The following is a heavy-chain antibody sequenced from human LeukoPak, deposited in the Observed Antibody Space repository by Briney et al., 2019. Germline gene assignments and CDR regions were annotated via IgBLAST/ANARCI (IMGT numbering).Heavy chain of an antibody. V-gene: IGHV5-51*01. CDR2: IYPGGSET. J-gene: IGHJ4*02. D-gene: IGHD5-24*01. CDR1: GYSFSSYW. CDR3: ARASRDGYNQNFDH. Sequence: GESLKISCKGLGYSFSSYWNAWVRQRPGKGLEWVGIIYPGGSETRYDPSLQGQVTISADSSTSTAYLQWSSLRASDTAMYYCARASRDGYNQNFDHWGQGTLVTVSS.